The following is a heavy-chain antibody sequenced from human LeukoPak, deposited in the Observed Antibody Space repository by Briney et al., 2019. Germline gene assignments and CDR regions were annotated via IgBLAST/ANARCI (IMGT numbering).Heavy chain of an antibody. J-gene: IGHJ4*02. V-gene: IGHV3-7*01. CDR3: ALQWLVRG. CDR1: GFTFSTYW. CDR2: INQDGSEK. D-gene: IGHD6-19*01. Sequence: GXXLRLSCTASGFTFSTYWMSWVRQAPGKGLEWVANINQDGSEKYYVDSVKGRFTISRDNAKNSLYLQMNSLRAEDTAVYYCALQWLVRGGGQGTLVTVSS.